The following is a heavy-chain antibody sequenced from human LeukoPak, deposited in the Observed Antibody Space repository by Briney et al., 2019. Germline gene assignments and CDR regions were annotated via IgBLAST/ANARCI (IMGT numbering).Heavy chain of an antibody. CDR3: ARDGFSSGYPYDAFDI. D-gene: IGHD3-22*01. Sequence: GGSLRLSCAASRFTFSYFAMHWVRQAPGKGLEWVAVLSDDGSNKFYADSVKGRFTISRDNSKNTLYLQMNSLRAEDTAVYYCARDGFSSGYPYDAFDIWGQGTMVTVSS. CDR2: LSDDGSNK. V-gene: IGHV3-30*03. J-gene: IGHJ3*02. CDR1: RFTFSYFA.